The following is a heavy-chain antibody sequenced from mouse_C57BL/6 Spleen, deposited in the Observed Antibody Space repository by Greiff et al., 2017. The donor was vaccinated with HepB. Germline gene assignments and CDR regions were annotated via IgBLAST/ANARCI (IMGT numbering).Heavy chain of an antibody. CDR2: VDPSDSYT. D-gene: IGHD1-1*01. CDR1: GYTFTSYW. CDR3: ARRGDITTVVATDFDY. V-gene: IGHV1-59*01. J-gene: IGHJ2*01. Sequence: QVQLQQPGAELVRPGTSVKLSCKACGYTFTSYWMHWVKQRPGQGLEWIGVVDPSDSYTNYNQKFKGKATLTVDTSSSTAYMQLSNLTSEDSAVYYCARRGDITTVVATDFDYWGQGTTLTVSS.